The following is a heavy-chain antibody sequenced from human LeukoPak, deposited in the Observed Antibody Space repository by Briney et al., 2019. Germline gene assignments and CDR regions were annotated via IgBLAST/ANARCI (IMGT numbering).Heavy chain of an antibody. D-gene: IGHD2-15*01. V-gene: IGHV3-53*01. Sequence: GSLRLSCAASGFTVSSNYMSWVRQAPGKRLEWVSVIYSGGSTYYADSVKGRFTISRDNSKNTLYLQMNSLRAEDTAVYFCAREDGYCSGGNCYSYFDSWGQGTLVTVSS. CDR1: GFTVSSNY. J-gene: IGHJ4*02. CDR2: IYSGGST. CDR3: AREDGYCSGGNCYSYFDS.